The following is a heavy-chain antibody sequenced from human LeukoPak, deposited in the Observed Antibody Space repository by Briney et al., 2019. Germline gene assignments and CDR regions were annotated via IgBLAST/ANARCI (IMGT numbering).Heavy chain of an antibody. CDR2: INPNSGGT. CDR1: GYTFTGYY. V-gene: IGHV1-2*02. CDR3: ARDRVAVAGSYMDV. Sequence: ASVKVSCKASGYTFTGYYMHWVRQAPGQGREWMGWINPNSGGTNYAQKFQGRVTMTRETSISTAYMELSRLRSDDTVVYYCARDRVAVAGSYMDVWGKGATVTVSS. J-gene: IGHJ6*03. D-gene: IGHD6-19*01.